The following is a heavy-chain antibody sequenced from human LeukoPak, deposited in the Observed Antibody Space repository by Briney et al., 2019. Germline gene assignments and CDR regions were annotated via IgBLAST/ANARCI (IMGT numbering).Heavy chain of an antibody. J-gene: IGHJ6*03. V-gene: IGHV4-59*12. CDR3: ARRRYSSSWYLSMEYYYYMDV. CDR2: IYYSGST. Sequence: SETLSLTCTVSGGSISSYYWSWIRQPPGKGLEWIGYIYYSGSTNYNPSLKSRVTISVDTSKNQFSLKLSSVTAADTAVYYCARRRYSSSWYLSMEYYYYMDVWGKGTTVTISS. D-gene: IGHD6-13*01. CDR1: GGSISSYY.